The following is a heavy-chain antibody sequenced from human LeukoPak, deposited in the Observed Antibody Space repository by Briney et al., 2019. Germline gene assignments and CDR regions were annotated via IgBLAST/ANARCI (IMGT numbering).Heavy chain of an antibody. D-gene: IGHD3-3*01. CDR3: AKIATIFGVVNWFDP. Sequence: PGGSLRLSCAASGLTFSSYAMSWVRQAPGKGLEWVSAISGSGGSTYYADSVKGRFTISRDNSKNTLYLQMNSLRAEDTAVYYCAKIATIFGVVNWFDPWGQGTLVTVSS. CDR2: ISGSGGST. V-gene: IGHV3-23*01. J-gene: IGHJ5*02. CDR1: GLTFSSYA.